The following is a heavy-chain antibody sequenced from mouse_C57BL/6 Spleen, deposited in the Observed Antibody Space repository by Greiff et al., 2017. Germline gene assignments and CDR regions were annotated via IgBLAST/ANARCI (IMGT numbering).Heavy chain of an antibody. CDR2: INPNYGTT. CDR1: GYSFTDYN. Sequence: LVESGPELVKPGASVKISCKASGYSFTDYNMNWVKQSNGKSLEWIGVINPNYGTTSYNQKFKGKATLTVDQSSSTAYMQLNSLTSEDSAVYYCARGAPLNWDGYYFDYWGQGTTLTVSS. D-gene: IGHD4-1*02. V-gene: IGHV1-39*01. CDR3: ARGAPLNWDGYYFDY. J-gene: IGHJ2*01.